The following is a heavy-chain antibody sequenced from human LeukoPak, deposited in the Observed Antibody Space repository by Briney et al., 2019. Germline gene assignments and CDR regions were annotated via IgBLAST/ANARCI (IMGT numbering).Heavy chain of an antibody. J-gene: IGHJ4*02. V-gene: IGHV3-20*01. CDR1: GFTFDDYG. D-gene: IGHD1-26*01. CDR2: INWNGGST. CDR3: ARRRGSYDKLYYFDY. Sequence: GGSLRLSCAASGFTFDDYGMSWVRQAPGKGLEWVSGINWNGGSTGYADSVKGRFTISRDNAKNSLYLQMNSLRAEDTALYHCARRRGSYDKLYYFDYWGQGTLVTVSS.